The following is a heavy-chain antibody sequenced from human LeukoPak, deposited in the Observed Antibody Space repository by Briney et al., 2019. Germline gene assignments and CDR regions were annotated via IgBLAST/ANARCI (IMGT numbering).Heavy chain of an antibody. J-gene: IGHJ4*02. Sequence: GGSLRLSCAASGFTFSTYSMNWVRQAPGKGLEWVSSISSGSSLIYYADSVKGLFTISRDNAKNSLFLQMNSLRAEDTAVYYCARESSGYFYWGQGTLVTVSS. CDR1: GFTFSTYS. CDR3: ARESSGYFY. CDR2: ISSGSSLI. D-gene: IGHD3-22*01. V-gene: IGHV3-21*01.